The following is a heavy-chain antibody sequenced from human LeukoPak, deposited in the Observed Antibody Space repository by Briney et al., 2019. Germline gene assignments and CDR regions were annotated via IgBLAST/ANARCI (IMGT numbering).Heavy chain of an antibody. D-gene: IGHD4-17*01. V-gene: IGHV4-39*01. CDR1: GDSISSISYF. Sequence: SETLSLTCTVSGDSISSISYFWGWIRQPPGKGLEWIGTISYTGTTYYNPSLKSRVTISVDTSKNQFSLKMTSVTAADTAVYCCATNGERTRRSFDYWGQGNLVTVSS. CDR2: ISYTGTT. J-gene: IGHJ4*02. CDR3: ATNGERTRRSFDY.